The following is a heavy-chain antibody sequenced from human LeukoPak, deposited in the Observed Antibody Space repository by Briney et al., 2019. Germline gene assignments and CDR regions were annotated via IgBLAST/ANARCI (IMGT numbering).Heavy chain of an antibody. CDR1: GGSISSSSYC. CDR3: VRGSGWYFY. D-gene: IGHD6-19*01. CDR2: VYYSGST. Sequence: PSETLSLTCTVSGGSISSSSYCWGWIRQPPGKGLEWIGSVYYSGSTYYNPSLKSRVTISVDTSKNQLSLKLSSVTAADTAVYFCVRGSGWYFYWGQGTLVTVSS. J-gene: IGHJ4*02. V-gene: IGHV4-39*07.